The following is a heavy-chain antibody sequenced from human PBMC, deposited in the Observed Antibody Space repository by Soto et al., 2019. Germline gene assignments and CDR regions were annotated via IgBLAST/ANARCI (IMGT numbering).Heavy chain of an antibody. CDR1: GFTFSSYA. Sequence: EVQLLESGGGLVQPGGSLRLSCAASGFTFSSYAMSWVRQAPGKGLEWVSAISGSGGSTYYADSVKGRFTISRDNSKNTLYLQMNSLRAEDTAVYYCAKVRSGIFGVVIPNDAFDIWGQGTMVTVSS. V-gene: IGHV3-23*01. CDR3: AKVRSGIFGVVIPNDAFDI. D-gene: IGHD3-3*01. CDR2: ISGSGGST. J-gene: IGHJ3*02.